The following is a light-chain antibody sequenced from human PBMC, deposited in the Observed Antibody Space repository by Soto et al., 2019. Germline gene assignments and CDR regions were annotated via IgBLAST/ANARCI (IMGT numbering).Light chain of an antibody. Sequence: DVPLTQSPSFLSASIGDRVTITCRASQDISTFLAWYQQKPGKAPQLLIYAASTLQSGVPSRFSGSGSGTAFTLTISSLRPEDFATYYCQQLNSYLRFGGGTKVEI. V-gene: IGKV1-9*01. CDR2: AAS. CDR3: QQLNSYLR. J-gene: IGKJ4*01. CDR1: QDISTF.